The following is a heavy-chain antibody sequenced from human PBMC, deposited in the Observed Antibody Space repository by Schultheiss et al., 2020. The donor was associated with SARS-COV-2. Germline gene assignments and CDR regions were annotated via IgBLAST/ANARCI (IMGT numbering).Heavy chain of an antibody. Sequence: SLSLSFSSFGFTFSSYSMNWVRQAPGKGLEWVSYISSSSSTIYYADSVKGRFTISRDNAKNSLYLQMNSLRDEDTAVYYCARDKPGDGTTDYYYYGMDVWGQGTTVTVSS. CDR1: GFTFSSYS. CDR3: ARDKPGDGTTDYYYYGMDV. CDR2: ISSSSSTI. V-gene: IGHV3-48*02. D-gene: IGHD2/OR15-2a*01. J-gene: IGHJ6*02.